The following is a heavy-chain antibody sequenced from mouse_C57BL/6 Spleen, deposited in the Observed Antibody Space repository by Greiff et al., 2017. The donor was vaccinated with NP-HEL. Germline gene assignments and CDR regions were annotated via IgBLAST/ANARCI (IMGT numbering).Heavy chain of an antibody. Sequence: VQLKQSGPVLVKPGASVKMSCKASGYTFTDYYMNWVKQSPGKSLEWIGVINPYNGGTSYNQKFKGKATLTVDKTSSTAYMELNSLTSEDSAVCYCAPYGYDPFAYWGQGTLVTVSA. CDR1: GYTFTDYY. J-gene: IGHJ3*01. CDR3: APYGYDPFAY. V-gene: IGHV1-19*01. D-gene: IGHD2-2*01. CDR2: INPYNGGT.